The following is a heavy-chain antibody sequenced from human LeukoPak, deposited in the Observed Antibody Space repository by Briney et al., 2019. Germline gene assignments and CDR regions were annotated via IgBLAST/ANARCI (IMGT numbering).Heavy chain of an antibody. CDR1: GYRFTSYW. CDR2: IYPGDSDT. V-gene: IGHV5-51*01. Sequence: GESLEISCKGSGYRFTSYWIGWVRQMPGKGLEWMGIIYPGDSDTRYSPSFQGQVTISADKSISTAYLQWSSLKASDTAMYYCARHRGGSCGSYSSSDAFDIWGQGTMVTVSS. J-gene: IGHJ3*02. CDR3: ARHRGGSCGSYSSSDAFDI. D-gene: IGHD5-18*01.